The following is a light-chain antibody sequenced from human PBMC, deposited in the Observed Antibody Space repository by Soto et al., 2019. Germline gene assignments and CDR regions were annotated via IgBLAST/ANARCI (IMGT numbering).Light chain of an antibody. CDR2: KAS. CDR3: QHYNSYSEA. V-gene: IGKV1-5*03. J-gene: IGKJ1*01. CDR1: QTISSW. Sequence: DIQMTQSPSSVSASVGDRVTITCRASQTISSWLAWYQQKPGKAPKLLIYKASTLKSGVPSRFSGSGSGTEFTLTISSLQPDDFATYYCQHYNSYSEAFGQGTKV.